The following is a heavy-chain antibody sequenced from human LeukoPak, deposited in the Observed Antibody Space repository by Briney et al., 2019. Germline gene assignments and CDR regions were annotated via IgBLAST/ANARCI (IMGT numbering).Heavy chain of an antibody. CDR2: ISYDGSNK. CDR3: ARDKMWFGELYYFDY. Sequence: PGGSLRLSCAASGFTFSSYAMHWVRQAPGKGLEWVAVISYDGSNKYYADSVKGRFTISRDNSKNTLYLQMNSLRAEDTAVYYCARDKMWFGELYYFDYWGQGTLVTVSS. CDR1: GFTFSSYA. D-gene: IGHD3-10*01. V-gene: IGHV3-30-3*01. J-gene: IGHJ4*02.